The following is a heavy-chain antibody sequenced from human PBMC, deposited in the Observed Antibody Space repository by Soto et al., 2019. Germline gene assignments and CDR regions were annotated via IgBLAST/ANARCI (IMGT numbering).Heavy chain of an antibody. CDR1: GDSVSSNSAA. CDR2: TXXXXXXXX. D-gene: IGHD6-19*01. J-gene: IGHJ5*02. V-gene: IGHV6-1*01. Sequence: SPTLSLPCAISGDSVSSNSAAWNWIRQSPSRXXXWLGRTXXXXXXXXXXXXXXXSRITINPDTSKNQFSLQLNSVTPEDTAVYYCARDYGIAVAGTGRNWFDPWGQGTLVTVSS. CDR3: ARDYGIAVAGTGRNWFDP.